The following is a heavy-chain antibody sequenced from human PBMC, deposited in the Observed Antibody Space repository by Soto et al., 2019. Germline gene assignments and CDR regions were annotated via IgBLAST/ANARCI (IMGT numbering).Heavy chain of an antibody. D-gene: IGHD6-19*01. CDR1: GGSFSGYY. J-gene: IGHJ4*02. CDR2: INHSGST. V-gene: IGHV4-34*01. CDR3: ARAWGIAVAGNRLDY. Sequence: TLSLTCAVYGGSFSGYYWSWIRQPPGKGLEWIGEINHSGSTNYNPSLKSRVTISVDTSKNQFSLKLSSVAAADTAVYYCARAWGIAVAGNRLDYWGQGTLVTVSS.